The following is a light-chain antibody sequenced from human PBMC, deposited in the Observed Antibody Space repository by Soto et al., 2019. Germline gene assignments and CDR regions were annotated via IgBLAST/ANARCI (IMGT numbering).Light chain of an antibody. CDR2: KAS. J-gene: IGKJ4*01. CDR1: QTISTW. V-gene: IGKV1-5*03. Sequence: DIQMTQSPSTLSASVGARINITCRASQTISTWLAWYQQKPGTAPKLLIYKASTLGSGVTSRFSGSGSGTEFTLTISSLQPDDSATYYCQQYNYLATFGGGTKVEI. CDR3: QQYNYLAT.